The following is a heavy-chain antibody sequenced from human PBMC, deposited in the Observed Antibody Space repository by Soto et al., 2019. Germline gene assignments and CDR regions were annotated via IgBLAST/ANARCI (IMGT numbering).Heavy chain of an antibody. V-gene: IGHV3-33*01. CDR2: IWYDGSNK. J-gene: IGHJ4*02. Sequence: PGGSLRLSCAASGFTFSSYGMHWVRQAPGKGLEWVAVIWYDGSNKYYADSVKGRFTISRDNSKNTLYLQMNSLRAEDTAVYYCARDGSYSSSSFDYWGQGTLVTVSS. D-gene: IGHD6-6*01. CDR3: ARDGSYSSSSFDY. CDR1: GFTFSSYG.